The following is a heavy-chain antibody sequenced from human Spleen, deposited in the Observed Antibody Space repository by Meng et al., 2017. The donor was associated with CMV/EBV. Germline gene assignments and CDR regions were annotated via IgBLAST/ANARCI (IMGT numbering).Heavy chain of an antibody. V-gene: IGHV4-39*01. CDR1: GGSISRSSYY. CDR3: ASCTYDFWSGYSDY. D-gene: IGHD3-3*01. CDR2: IYYSGST. J-gene: IGHJ4*02. Sequence: SGGSISRSSYYWGWIRQPPGKGLEWIGSIYYSGSTSYNPSLKSRVTISVDTSKNQFALKLSSVTAADTAVYYCASCTYDFWSGYSDYWGQGTLVTVSS.